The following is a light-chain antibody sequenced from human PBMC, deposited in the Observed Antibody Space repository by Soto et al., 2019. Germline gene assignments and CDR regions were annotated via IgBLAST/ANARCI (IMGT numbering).Light chain of an antibody. Sequence: EIVLTQSPGTLSVSPGERATLSCRASQSVSSSYLAWYQHKPGQAPRLLISGTSRRATGIPDRISGSGSGTDFTLTINRLEPEDFAVYYCQQYGNSLWMFGPGTKVEIK. CDR3: QQYGNSLWM. CDR1: QSVSSSY. CDR2: GTS. V-gene: IGKV3-20*01. J-gene: IGKJ1*01.